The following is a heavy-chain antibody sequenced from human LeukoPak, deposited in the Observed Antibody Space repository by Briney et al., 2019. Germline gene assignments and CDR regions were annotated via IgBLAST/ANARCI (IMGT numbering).Heavy chain of an antibody. CDR1: GFPFSRHA. CDR2: ISNGKT. D-gene: IGHD2-21*02. CDR3: VREAGYCASVCLKSNWFDP. V-gene: IGHV3-23*01. J-gene: IGHJ5*01. Sequence: AGSLRLSCAVSGFPFSRHAMSWVRQPPGKGLEWVSAISNGKTYYVDSVRGRVTSSRDDSKNTVYLQMNSLRDEHTALCYCVREAGYCASVCLKSNWFDPWGQGTLVTVS.